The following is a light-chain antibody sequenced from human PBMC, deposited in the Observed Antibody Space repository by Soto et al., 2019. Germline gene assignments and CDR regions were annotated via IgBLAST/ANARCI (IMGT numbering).Light chain of an antibody. CDR3: QQAKSFPFT. CDR1: QAISRS. J-gene: IGKJ3*01. CDR2: AAS. Sequence: DIQMTQSPSSVSASVGVRVTITCRASQAISRSLAWYQQKPGEAPKLLIYAASILQSGVTSRLSGSGSGTDLTLIIPRLQPEDFASYYCQQAKSFPFTFGPGTKV. V-gene: IGKV1-12*01.